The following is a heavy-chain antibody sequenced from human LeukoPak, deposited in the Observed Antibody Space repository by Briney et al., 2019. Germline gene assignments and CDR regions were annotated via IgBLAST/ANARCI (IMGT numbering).Heavy chain of an antibody. V-gene: IGHV3-21*01. Sequence: GGSLRLPCAASGFTFSSYSMNWVRQAPGKGLEWVSSISSSSSYIYYADSVKGRFTISRDNAKNSLYLQMNSLRAEDTAVYYCARVSGNDAFDIWGQGTMVTVSS. J-gene: IGHJ3*02. CDR3: ARVSGNDAFDI. D-gene: IGHD3-10*01. CDR1: GFTFSSYS. CDR2: ISSSSSYI.